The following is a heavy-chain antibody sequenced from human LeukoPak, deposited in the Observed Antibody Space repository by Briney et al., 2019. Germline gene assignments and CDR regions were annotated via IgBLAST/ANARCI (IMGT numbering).Heavy chain of an antibody. J-gene: IGHJ4*02. CDR1: GFTLSAYA. V-gene: IGHV3-23*01. CDR3: ARDLLLWFGELSGDSDY. CDR2: ITASSADYT. D-gene: IGHD3-10*01. Sequence: PGGSLRLSCAASGFTLSAYAIIWVRQAPGKGLEWVSGITASSADYTYYADSVEGRFTISRDNSKNTVYLQMNSLRAEDTAVYYCARDLLLWFGELSGDSDYWGQGTLVTVSS.